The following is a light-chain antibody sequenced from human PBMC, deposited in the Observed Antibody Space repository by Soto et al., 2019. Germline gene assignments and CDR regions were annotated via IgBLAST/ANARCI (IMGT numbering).Light chain of an antibody. V-gene: IGKV3-15*01. Sequence: ETVMTQSPATLSVSPGESVTLSCRASQSVGTNLAWYQQKPGQAPSLLIYGVSTRATGTPTRFSGSGSGRQFTLTISSLQSEDFAVYYCQQYNNWPQTVGQGTKGDI. CDR1: QSVGTN. CDR2: GVS. CDR3: QQYNNWPQT. J-gene: IGKJ1*01.